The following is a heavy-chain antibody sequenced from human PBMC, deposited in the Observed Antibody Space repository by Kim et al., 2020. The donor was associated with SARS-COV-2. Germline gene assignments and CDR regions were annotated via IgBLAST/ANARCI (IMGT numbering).Heavy chain of an antibody. CDR3: ARSQYYYDSSGLYGMDV. CDR1: GDSVSSNSAA. V-gene: IGHV6-1*01. Sequence: SQTLSLTCAISGDSVSSNSAAWNWIRQSPSRGLEWLGRTYYRSKWYNDYAVSVKSRITINPDTSKNQFSLQLNSVTPEDTAVYYCARSQYYYDSSGLYGMDVWGQGTTVTVSS. D-gene: IGHD3-22*01. CDR2: TYYRSKWYN. J-gene: IGHJ6*02.